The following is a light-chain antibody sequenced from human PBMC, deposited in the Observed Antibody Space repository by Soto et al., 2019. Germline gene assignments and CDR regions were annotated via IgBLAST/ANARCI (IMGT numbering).Light chain of an antibody. Sequence: EIVMTQSPATLSVSPGERATLSCRASQSVSSKLAWYQQKPGQAPRVLIYGASTRATGIPARFSGGGSGTEFTLTISSLQSEDSAVYFCQHYNDWPPTWTFGQGTRVEIK. CDR3: QHYNDWPPTWT. CDR2: GAS. J-gene: IGKJ1*01. V-gene: IGKV3D-15*01. CDR1: QSVSSK.